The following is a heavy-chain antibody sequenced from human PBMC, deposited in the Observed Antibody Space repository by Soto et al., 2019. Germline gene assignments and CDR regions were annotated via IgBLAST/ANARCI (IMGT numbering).Heavy chain of an antibody. Sequence: AHLVGSGGGLVQPGGSLRLSCAASGFAVSANYLSWVRQAPGKGLEWVSLIYSGGDTDYADSVRGRFTISRDNSKNTLYLQMNSLKGEDTAVYYCATRMTTAPYRGQGALVKVSS. CDR3: ATRMTTAPY. CDR2: IYSGGDT. J-gene: IGHJ4*02. V-gene: IGHV3-66*01. CDR1: GFAVSANY. D-gene: IGHD4-17*01.